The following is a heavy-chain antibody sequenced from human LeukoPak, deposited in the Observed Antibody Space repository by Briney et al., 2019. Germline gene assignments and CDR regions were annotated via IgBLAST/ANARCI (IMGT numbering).Heavy chain of an antibody. J-gene: IGHJ3*01. D-gene: IGHD2/OR15-2a*01. Sequence: ASVTVSCRPSGYTFTRYHVHWVRQVPGQGLEWMGWLNPNTGETDSAQTFHGRVTITADTSISAAYMELRRLRSDDTAIYYCARDPALVSFDAFDVWGQGTTITVSS. CDR1: GYTFTRYH. V-gene: IGHV1-2*02. CDR2: LNPNTGET. CDR3: ARDPALVSFDAFDV.